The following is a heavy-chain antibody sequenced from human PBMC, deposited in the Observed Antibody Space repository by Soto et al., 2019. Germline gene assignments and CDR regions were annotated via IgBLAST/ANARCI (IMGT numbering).Heavy chain of an antibody. CDR2: IYPGDSET. Sequence: ESLKVSCKGSGYIFSNHWIVWVRQMPGKGLEWMGIIYPGDSETRYRPSFEGQVTMSVDTSTSIAYLQWSSLKASDTAMYYCARRGTVTTGDYWGQGTLVTGSS. V-gene: IGHV5-51*01. CDR3: ARRGTVTTGDY. J-gene: IGHJ4*02. D-gene: IGHD4-17*01. CDR1: GYIFSNHW.